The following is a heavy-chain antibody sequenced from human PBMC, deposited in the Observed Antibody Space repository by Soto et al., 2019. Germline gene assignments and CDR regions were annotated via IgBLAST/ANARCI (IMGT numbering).Heavy chain of an antibody. CDR1: GFTFSTHW. V-gene: IGHV3-7*03. Sequence: PGGSLRLSCAASGFTFSTHWMSWVRQAPGKGLEWVANINQDGSEKYYVDSVKGRLTISRDNAKNSLYLQMNSLRVEDTAVYYCERHMPYGDSNENWGQGTLVTVSS. D-gene: IGHD4-17*01. J-gene: IGHJ4*02. CDR2: INQDGSEK. CDR3: ERHMPYGDSNEN.